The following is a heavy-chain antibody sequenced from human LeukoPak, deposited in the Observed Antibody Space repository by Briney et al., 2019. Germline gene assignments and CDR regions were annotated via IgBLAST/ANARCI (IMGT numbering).Heavy chain of an antibody. Sequence: GGSLRLSCAASGFTFSNYWMNWVRQAPGKGLKWVANIKRDGSEKYYVDSVKGRFTISRDNAKNLLYLQMNSLRAEDTAVYYCVKTAYGDYGYFDYWGQGTLVTVSS. CDR3: VKTAYGDYGYFDY. J-gene: IGHJ4*02. D-gene: IGHD4-17*01. CDR1: GFTFSNYW. CDR2: IKRDGSEK. V-gene: IGHV3-7*03.